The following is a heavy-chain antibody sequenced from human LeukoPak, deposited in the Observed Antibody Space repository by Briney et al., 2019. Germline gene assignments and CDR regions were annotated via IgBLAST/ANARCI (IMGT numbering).Heavy chain of an antibody. V-gene: IGHV3-21*01. CDR1: GFTFSSYS. Sequence: GGSLRLSCAASGFTFSSYSMNWVRQAPGKGLEWVSPISSSSTYIYYADSLKGRFTISRDNAKNSLYLQMNSLRAEDTAVYYCASPLYDNSGYQGGGFDYWGQGTLVTVSS. CDR2: ISSSSTYI. D-gene: IGHD3-22*01. CDR3: ASPLYDNSGYQGGGFDY. J-gene: IGHJ4*02.